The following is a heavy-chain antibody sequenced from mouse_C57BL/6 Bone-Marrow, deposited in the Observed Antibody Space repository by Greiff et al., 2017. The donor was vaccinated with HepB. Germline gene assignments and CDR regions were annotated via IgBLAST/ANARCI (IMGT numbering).Heavy chain of an antibody. CDR2: IHPNSGST. CDR3: ASPRTYYYGSREAWFAY. D-gene: IGHD1-1*01. CDR1: GYTFTSYW. V-gene: IGHV1-64*01. Sequence: VQLQQPGAELVKPGASVKLSCKASGYTFTSYWMHWVKQRPGQGLEWIGMIHPNSGSTNYNEKFKSKATLTVDKSSSTAYMQLSSLTSEDSAVYYCASPRTYYYGSREAWFAYWGQGTLVTVSA. J-gene: IGHJ3*01.